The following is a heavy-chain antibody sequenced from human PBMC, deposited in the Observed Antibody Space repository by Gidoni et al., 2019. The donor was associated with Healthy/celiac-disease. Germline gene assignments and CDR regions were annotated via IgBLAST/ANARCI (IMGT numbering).Heavy chain of an antibody. CDR1: GVTFSSYA. V-gene: IGHV3-23*01. J-gene: IGHJ5*02. CDR2: ISGSGGST. CDR3: AKDKAVVVAATRYNWFDP. Sequence: EVQLLESGGGLVQPGGSLRLSGAASGVTFSSYAMRWVRQAPGKGLVWVSAISGSGGSTYYADSVKGRFTISRDNSKNTLYLQMNSLRAEDTAVYYCAKDKAVVVAATRYNWFDPWGQGTLVTVSS. D-gene: IGHD2-15*01.